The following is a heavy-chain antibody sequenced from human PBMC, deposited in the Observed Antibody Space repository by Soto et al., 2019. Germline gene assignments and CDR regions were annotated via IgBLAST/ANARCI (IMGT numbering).Heavy chain of an antibody. CDR2: IYSGGST. V-gene: IGHV3-66*01. Sequence: EVQLVESGGGLVQPGGSLRLSCAASGFTVSSNYMSWVRQAPGKGPEWVSVIYSGGSTYYADSVKGRFTISRDNSKDTVYLQMNRLRAEETGVYYCARGSNYRPAPIDYWGQGTLVTVSS. CDR3: ARGSNYRPAPIDY. D-gene: IGHD2-8*01. CDR1: GFTVSSNY. J-gene: IGHJ4*02.